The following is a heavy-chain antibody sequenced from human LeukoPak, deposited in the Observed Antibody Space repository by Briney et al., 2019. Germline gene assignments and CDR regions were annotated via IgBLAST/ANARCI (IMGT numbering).Heavy chain of an antibody. J-gene: IGHJ4*02. D-gene: IGHD5-18*01. CDR3: ARGLWP. CDR1: GGSVSSGSYY. CDR2: IYYSGST. V-gene: IGHV4-61*01. Sequence: SGTLSLTGTVSGGSVSSGSYYWSWIRQPPGKGLEWIGYIYYSGSTNYNPSLKSRVTISVDTSKNQFSLKLSSVTAADTAVYYCARGLWPWGQGTLVTVSS.